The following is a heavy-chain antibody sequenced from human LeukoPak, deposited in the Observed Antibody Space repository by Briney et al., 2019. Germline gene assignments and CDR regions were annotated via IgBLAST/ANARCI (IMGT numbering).Heavy chain of an antibody. J-gene: IGHJ3*02. Sequence: SETLSLTCTVSGGSISRSNWGWIRQPPGKGLEYIGSMYYSGSTYYNPSLKSRVTISVDTSKNQFSLKLRSVSAADTAVYYCARLKSRLASFDIWGQGTMVTVSS. CDR3: ARLKSRLASFDI. CDR1: GGSISRSN. D-gene: IGHD3-9*01. CDR2: MYYSGST. V-gene: IGHV4-39*01.